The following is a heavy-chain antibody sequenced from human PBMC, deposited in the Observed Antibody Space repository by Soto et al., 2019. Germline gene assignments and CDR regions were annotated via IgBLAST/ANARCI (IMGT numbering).Heavy chain of an antibody. CDR3: AKDGGKDGYFGNWFDP. CDR1: GYIFTRYG. J-gene: IGHJ5*02. V-gene: IGHV1-69*13. CDR2: IIPIFGSA. Sequence: ASVKLSCKASGYIFTRYGIGWARQAPGQGLEWLGRIIPIFGSANYAQKFQGRVTITADESTTTAYMELSSLRSDDTAVYYCAKDGGKDGYFGNWFDPWGQGTLVTVSS. D-gene: IGHD5-12*01.